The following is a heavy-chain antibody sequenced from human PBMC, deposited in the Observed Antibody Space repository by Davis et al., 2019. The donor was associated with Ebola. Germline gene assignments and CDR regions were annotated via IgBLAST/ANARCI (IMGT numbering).Heavy chain of an antibody. Sequence: ASVKVSCKASGYTFTGYYMHWVRQAPGQGLEWMGWINPNSGGTNYAQKFQGWVTMTRDTSISTAYMELSRLRSDDTAVYYCARDFWSGYYKDYYYGMDVWGQGTTVTVSS. CDR2: INPNSGGT. J-gene: IGHJ6*02. CDR3: ARDFWSGYYKDYYYGMDV. V-gene: IGHV1-2*04. D-gene: IGHD3-3*01. CDR1: GYTFTGYY.